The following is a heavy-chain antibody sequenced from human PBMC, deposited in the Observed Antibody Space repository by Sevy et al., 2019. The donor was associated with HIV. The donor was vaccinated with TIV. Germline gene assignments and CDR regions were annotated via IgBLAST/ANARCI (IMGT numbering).Heavy chain of an antibody. V-gene: IGHV1-18*01. J-gene: IGHJ5*02. CDR3: ARELEPVTNWFDP. D-gene: IGHD1-1*01. Sequence: ASVKVSCKASGYTFTSYGISWVRQAPGQGLDWMGWISANNGNTAYTQTLQGRVTMTTDTSTSTAYMELRSLRSDDTAVYYCARELEPVTNWFDPWGQGTLVTVSS. CDR2: ISANNGNT. CDR1: GYTFTSYG.